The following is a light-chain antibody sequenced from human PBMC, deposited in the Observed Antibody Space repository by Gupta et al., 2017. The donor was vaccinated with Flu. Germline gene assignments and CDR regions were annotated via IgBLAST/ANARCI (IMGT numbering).Light chain of an antibody. CDR3: HSYDNNLSGGWV. V-gene: IGLV1-40*01. J-gene: IGLJ3*02. CDR1: SSNIGAAYD. Sequence: QSVLTQPPSVSGPPGQRVSISCFGSSSNIGAAYDVQWYRKPPGSAPKLLNSAKNHRHSGFPDRFSCSTSGTSAYLAITGLQTDEEADYYCHSYDNNLSGGWVFGGGTKLTVL. CDR2: AKN.